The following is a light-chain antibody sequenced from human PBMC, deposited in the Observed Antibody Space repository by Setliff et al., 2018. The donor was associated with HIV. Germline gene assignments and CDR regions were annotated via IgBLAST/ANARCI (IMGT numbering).Light chain of an antibody. CDR1: SSDVGSYNH. Sequence: QSVLTQPASVSGSPGQSITISCTGTSSDVGSYNHVSWYQQHPGKAPRLMIYEGRERPSGVSDRFSGSKSGNTASLTISGLQAEDDGDYYCCSYADSTFYSVGTGTKV. V-gene: IGLV2-23*01. CDR3: CSYADSTFYS. J-gene: IGLJ1*01. CDR2: EGR.